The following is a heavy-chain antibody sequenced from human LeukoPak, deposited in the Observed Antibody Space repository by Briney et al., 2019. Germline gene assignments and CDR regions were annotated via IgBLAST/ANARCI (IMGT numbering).Heavy chain of an antibody. Sequence: ASVKVSCKASGGTFSSYAISWVRQAPGQGLEWMGGIIPIFGTANYAQKFQGRVTITADESTSTAYMELSSLRSEDTAVYYCAIPGYDFWSGYCTHFDYWGQGTLVTVSS. J-gene: IGHJ4*02. D-gene: IGHD3-3*01. CDR3: AIPGYDFWSGYCTHFDY. CDR1: GGTFSSYA. CDR2: IIPIFGTA. V-gene: IGHV1-69*13.